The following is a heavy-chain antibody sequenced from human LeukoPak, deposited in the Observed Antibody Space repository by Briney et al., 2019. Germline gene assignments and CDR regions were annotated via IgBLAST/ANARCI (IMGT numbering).Heavy chain of an antibody. V-gene: IGHV4-31*03. CDR2: IHYTGST. CDR1: GGSISSGGYY. Sequence: SETLSLTCTVSGGSISSGGYYWSWIRQHPGKGLEWIGYIHYTGSTYYNASLKSRVTISVDTSKNQFSLKLSSVTAADTAVYYCARTYMTSARFDPWGQGTLVTVSS. D-gene: IGHD2-21*02. J-gene: IGHJ5*02. CDR3: ARTYMTSARFDP.